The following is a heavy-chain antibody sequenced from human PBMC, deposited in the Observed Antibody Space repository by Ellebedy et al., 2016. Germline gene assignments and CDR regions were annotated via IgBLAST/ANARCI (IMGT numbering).Heavy chain of an antibody. V-gene: IGHV3-66*02. CDR3: AKVRSPDFHNNLGMDV. CDR1: GFSVTSND. J-gene: IGHJ6*02. D-gene: IGHD1-14*01. Sequence: GESLKISXAASGFSVTSNDMSWVRQAPGRGLELVSLMYGGGTEYYADSVKGRFTITRDISKNRVYLQMNSLRVEDTAVYYCAKVRSPDFHNNLGMDVWGQGTTVTVSS. CDR2: MYGGGTE.